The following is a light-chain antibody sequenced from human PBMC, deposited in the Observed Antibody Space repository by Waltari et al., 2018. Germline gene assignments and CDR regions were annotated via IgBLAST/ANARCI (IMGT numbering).Light chain of an antibody. Sequence: QSVLTQPPSVSAAPGQKVTIPCSGSNSNIGHKDVPWYQQVPGTAPKLLIYDNDKRPSGNPDRFSGFKSGTSATLGITGLQTGDEAEYYCGTWDSSLSDVVFGGGTKLTVL. J-gene: IGLJ3*02. CDR1: NSNIGHKD. CDR3: GTWDSSLSDVV. V-gene: IGLV1-51*01. CDR2: DND.